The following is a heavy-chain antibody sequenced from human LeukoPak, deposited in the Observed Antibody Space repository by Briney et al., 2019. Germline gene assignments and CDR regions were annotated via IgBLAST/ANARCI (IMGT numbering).Heavy chain of an antibody. V-gene: IGHV3-30-3*01. Sequence: GGSLRLPCAASGFTFSSYAMHWVRQAPGKGLEWVAVISYDGSNKYYADSVKGRFTISRDNSKNTLYLQMNSLRAEDTAVYYCARDLNDYVTDYWGQGTLVTVSS. CDR1: GFTFSSYA. D-gene: IGHD3-16*01. J-gene: IGHJ4*02. CDR2: ISYDGSNK. CDR3: ARDLNDYVTDY.